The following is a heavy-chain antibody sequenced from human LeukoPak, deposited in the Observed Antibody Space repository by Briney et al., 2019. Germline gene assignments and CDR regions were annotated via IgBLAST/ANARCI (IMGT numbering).Heavy chain of an antibody. CDR2: IYYSGST. V-gene: IGHV4-39*07. Sequence: SETLSLTCTVSGGSISSSSYYWGWIRQPPGKGLEWIGSIYYSGSTYYNPSLKSRVTISVDTSKNQFSLKLSSVTAADTAVYYCARSSHSSSWYPWGYYGMDVWGQGTTVTVSS. CDR3: ARSSHSSSWYPWGYYGMDV. J-gene: IGHJ6*02. D-gene: IGHD6-13*01. CDR1: GGSISSSSYY.